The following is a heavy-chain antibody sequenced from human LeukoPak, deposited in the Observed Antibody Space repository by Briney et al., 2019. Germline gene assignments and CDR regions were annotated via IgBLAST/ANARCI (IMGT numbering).Heavy chain of an antibody. J-gene: IGHJ4*02. D-gene: IGHD5-18*01. CDR2: ISWNSGSI. Sequence: GGSLRLSCAASGFTFDDYAMHWVRQAPGKGLEWVSGISWNSGSIGYADSVKGRFTISRDNAKNSLYLQMNSLRAEDTGVYYCAKDSYSKGDYWGQGVLVTVSS. CDR1: GFTFDDYA. CDR3: AKDSYSKGDY. V-gene: IGHV3-9*01.